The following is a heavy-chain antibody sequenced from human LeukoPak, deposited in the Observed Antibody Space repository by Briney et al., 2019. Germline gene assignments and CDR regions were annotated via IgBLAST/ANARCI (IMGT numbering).Heavy chain of an antibody. CDR3: AREPGSSGVDAFDI. CDR1: GYTFTSNA. D-gene: IGHD3-22*01. Sequence: ASVKVSCKASGYTFTSNALGWVRQAPGQGLEWMGWINTNTGNPTYAQGFTRRFVFSLDTSVSTAYLQISSLKAEDTAVYYCAREPGSSGVDAFDIWGQGTMVTVSS. CDR2: INTNTGNP. J-gene: IGHJ3*02. V-gene: IGHV7-4-1*02.